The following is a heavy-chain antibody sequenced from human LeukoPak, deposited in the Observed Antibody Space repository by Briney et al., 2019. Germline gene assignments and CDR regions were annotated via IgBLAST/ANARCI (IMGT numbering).Heavy chain of an antibody. CDR2: ISLDGRST. D-gene: IGHD2-2*01. Sequence: PGGSLRLSCAASGFTFSSYWMHWVRQAPGKGLVWVSRISLDGRSTSYADSVKGRLTMSRDNAKNTLYLQMNSLRAEDTAVYYCARGGSTYQDYWGRGTLVTVSS. V-gene: IGHV3-74*01. CDR3: ARGGSTYQDY. CDR1: GFTFSSYW. J-gene: IGHJ4*02.